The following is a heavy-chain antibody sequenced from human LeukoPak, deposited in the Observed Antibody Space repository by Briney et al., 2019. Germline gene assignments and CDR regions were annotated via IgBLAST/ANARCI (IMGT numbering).Heavy chain of an antibody. CDR2: IYTSGST. Sequence: SETLSLTCTVSGGSISSYYWSWIRQPPGKGLEWIGHIYTSGSTNYNPSLKSRVTISVDTSKNQFSLKLSSVTAADTAVYYCARLPLRFLEWLPGGYYYYMDVWGKGTTVTVSS. CDR3: ARLPLRFLEWLPGGYYYYMDV. D-gene: IGHD3-3*01. J-gene: IGHJ6*03. CDR1: GGSISSYY. V-gene: IGHV4-59*01.